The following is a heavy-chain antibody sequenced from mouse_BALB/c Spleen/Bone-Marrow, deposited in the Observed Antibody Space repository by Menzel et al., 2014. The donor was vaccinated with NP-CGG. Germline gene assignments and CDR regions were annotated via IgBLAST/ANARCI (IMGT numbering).Heavy chain of an antibody. V-gene: IGHV1-12*01. D-gene: IGHD1-1*01. CDR1: GYTFTSYN. J-gene: IGHJ4*01. CDR3: ARNYYGYYYALDY. Sequence: QVQLKESGAELVKPGASVKMSCKASGYTFTSYNMHWVKQTPGQGLEWIGAIYPGNGDTSYNQKIKGKATLTADKSSSTAYMLLSSLTSEDSAVYYCARNYYGYYYALDYWGQGTSVTVSS. CDR2: IYPGNGDT.